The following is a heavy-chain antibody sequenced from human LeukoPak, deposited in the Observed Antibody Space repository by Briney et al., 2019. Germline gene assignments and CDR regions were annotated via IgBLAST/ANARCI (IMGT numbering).Heavy chain of an antibody. D-gene: IGHD6-13*01. J-gene: IGHJ4*02. V-gene: IGHV3-23*01. CDR2: ISGSGGST. CDR3: AKAQIAAGGGFDY. Sequence: GGSLRLSCAASGFTFSSYAMSWVRQAPGKGLEWVSAISGSGGSTYYADSVKGWFTISRDNSKNTLYLQMNSLRAEDTAVYYCAKAQIAAGGGFDYWGQGTLVTVSS. CDR1: GFTFSSYA.